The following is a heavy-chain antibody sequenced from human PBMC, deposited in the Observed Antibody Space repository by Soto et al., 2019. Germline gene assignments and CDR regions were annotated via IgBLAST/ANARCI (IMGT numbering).Heavy chain of an antibody. CDR3: ARDGWWRPFDY. V-gene: IGHV3-30-3*01. D-gene: IGHD2-15*01. Sequence: PGGSLRLSCAASGFTFSSYAMHWVRQAPGKGLEWVAVISYDGSNKYYADSVKGRFTISRDNSKNTLYLQMNSLRAEDTAVYYCARDGWWRPFDYWGQGTLVTVSS. CDR1: GFTFSSYA. J-gene: IGHJ4*02. CDR2: ISYDGSNK.